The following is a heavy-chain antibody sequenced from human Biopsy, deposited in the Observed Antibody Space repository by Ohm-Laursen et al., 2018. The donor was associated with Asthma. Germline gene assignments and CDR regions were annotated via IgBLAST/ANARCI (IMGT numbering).Heavy chain of an antibody. Sequence: GSSVKVSCKSLGGTFNAYVIGWVRQAPGQGLEWLGGINSVFGTTTYPQKFQDRVTITADDSTSTVYMELSSLRSEDTAVYYCARKAGSCISRTCYSLDFWGQGTLVTVSS. J-gene: IGHJ4*02. CDR3: ARKAGSCISRTCYSLDF. CDR2: INSVFGTT. V-gene: IGHV1-69*01. D-gene: IGHD2-2*01. CDR1: GGTFNAYV.